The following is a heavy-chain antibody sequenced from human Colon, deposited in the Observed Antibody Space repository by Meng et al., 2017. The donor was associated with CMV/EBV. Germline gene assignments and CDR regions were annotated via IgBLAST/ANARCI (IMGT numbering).Heavy chain of an antibody. Sequence: GSLRLSCTVSGDSIGSNAFYWGWIRQPPGKGLEWIASIHSSGTTYYNPSLRSRVTISIDTSKNQFSLKVRSVTAADTAVYYCARDTKWFNWFDPWGQGTLVTVSS. CDR3: ARDTKWFNWFDP. J-gene: IGHJ5*02. CDR1: GDSIGSNAFY. CDR2: IHSSGTT. D-gene: IGHD3-22*01. V-gene: IGHV4-39*07.